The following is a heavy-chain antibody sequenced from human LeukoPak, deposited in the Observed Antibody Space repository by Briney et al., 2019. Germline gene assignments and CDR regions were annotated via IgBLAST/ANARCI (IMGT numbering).Heavy chain of an antibody. CDR1: GFTFSSYA. J-gene: IGHJ4*02. CDR2: ISGSGGST. V-gene: IGHV3-23*01. CDR3: ATTGGDYDILTGPPDY. Sequence: GGSLRLSCAASGFTFSSYAMSWVRQAPGKGLEWVSAISGSGGSTYYADSVKSRFTISRDNSKNTLYLQMNSLRAEDTAVYYCATTGGDYDILTGPPDYWGQGTLVTVSS. D-gene: IGHD3-9*01.